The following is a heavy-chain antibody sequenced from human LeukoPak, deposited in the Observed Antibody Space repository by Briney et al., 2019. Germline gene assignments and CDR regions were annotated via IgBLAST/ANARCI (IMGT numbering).Heavy chain of an antibody. CDR3: ATYSSSWADEYFDY. Sequence: NPSETLSLTCTVSGGSISSSSYYWGWIRQPPGKGLEWIGSIYYSGSTYYNPSLKSRVTISVDTSKNQFSLKLSSVTAADTAVYYCATYSSSWADEYFDYWGQGTLVTVSS. CDR2: IYYSGST. CDR1: GGSISSSSYY. D-gene: IGHD6-13*01. J-gene: IGHJ4*02. V-gene: IGHV4-39*01.